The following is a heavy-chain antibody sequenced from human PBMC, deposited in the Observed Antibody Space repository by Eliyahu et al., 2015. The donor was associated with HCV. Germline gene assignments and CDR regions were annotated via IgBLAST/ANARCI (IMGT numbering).Heavy chain of an antibody. Sequence: EVQLVESGGGLVQPGGSLRVXCVASGFTFATFLDGLVRQGPGEGLEWVANTKPDGGDKYYGDSVKGRFTISRDNAKNSLYLQMNSLRVEDTAVYYCVRDLDYWGQGTLVTVSS. CDR2: TKPDGGDK. V-gene: IGHV3-7*01. J-gene: IGHJ4*02. CDR1: GFTFATFL. CDR3: VRDLDY.